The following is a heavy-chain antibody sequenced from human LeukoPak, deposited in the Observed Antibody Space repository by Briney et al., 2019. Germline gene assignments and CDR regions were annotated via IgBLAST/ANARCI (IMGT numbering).Heavy chain of an antibody. D-gene: IGHD3-22*01. J-gene: IGHJ3*02. CDR3: AKAGDSSGLDAFDI. CDR2: ISYDGSNK. V-gene: IGHV3-30*18. Sequence: PGRSLRLSCAASGFTFSSYGMHWVRQAPGKGLEGVAVISYDGSNKYYADSVKGRFTISRDNSKNTLYLQMNSLRAEDTAVYYCAKAGDSSGLDAFDIWGQGTMVTVSS. CDR1: GFTFSSYG.